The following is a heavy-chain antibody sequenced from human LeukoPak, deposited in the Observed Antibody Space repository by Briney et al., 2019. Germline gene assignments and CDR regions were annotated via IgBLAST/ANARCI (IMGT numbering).Heavy chain of an antibody. CDR2: ISSSSSYI. J-gene: IGHJ4*02. V-gene: IGHV3-21*01. CDR3: ARAVQKAEDY. D-gene: IGHD3-10*01. Sequence: GGSLRLSCAPSGFTFSSYSMNWVRQAPGKGLEWVSSISSSSSYIYYADSVRGRFTISRDNAKNSLYLQMNSRRAEDTAVYYCARAVQKAEDYWGQGTLVTVSS. CDR1: GFTFSSYS.